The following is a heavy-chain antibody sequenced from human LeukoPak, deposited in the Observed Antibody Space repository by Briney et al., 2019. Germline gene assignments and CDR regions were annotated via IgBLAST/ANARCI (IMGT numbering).Heavy chain of an antibody. D-gene: IGHD3-10*01. V-gene: IGHV1-24*01. CDR1: GYTLTQLS. CDR3: ATNYGSGPLGWFDP. CDR2: FDPEDGET. J-gene: IGHJ5*02. Sequence: GASVKVSCKVSGYTLTQLSMHWVRQAPGKGLEWMGGFDPEDGETIYAQKFQGRVTMNEDTSTDTAYMELSSLRSEDTAVYYCATNYGSGPLGWFDPWGQGTLVTVSS.